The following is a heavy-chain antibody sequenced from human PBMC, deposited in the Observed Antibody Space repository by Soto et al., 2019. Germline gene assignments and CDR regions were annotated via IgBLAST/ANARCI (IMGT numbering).Heavy chain of an antibody. CDR3: ARGQYSSKISDY. J-gene: IGHJ4*02. CDR2: MNPNSGNT. Sequence: GASVKVSCKASGYTFTSYDINWVRQATGQGLEWMGWMNPNSGNTGYAQKFQGRVTMTRNTSISTAYMELSSLRSEDTAVYYCARGQYSSKISDYWGQGTLVTVSS. CDR1: GYTFTSYD. V-gene: IGHV1-8*01. D-gene: IGHD6-13*01.